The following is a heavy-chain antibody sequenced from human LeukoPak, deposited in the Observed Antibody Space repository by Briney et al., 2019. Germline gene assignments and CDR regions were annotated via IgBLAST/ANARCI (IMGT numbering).Heavy chain of an antibody. D-gene: IGHD1-1*01. Sequence: SETLSLTCSVSGGSISGYYWSWIRQPAGKGLEWIGRIYSSGSTRYSPSFESRVTMTVDTSKNQFSLKLTSVTAADTAIYYCARVDEVGQLSAPPFYYYMDVWGKGKSVTVPS. CDR1: GGSISGYY. J-gene: IGHJ6*03. V-gene: IGHV4-4*07. CDR3: ARVDEVGQLSAPPFYYYMDV. CDR2: IYSSGST.